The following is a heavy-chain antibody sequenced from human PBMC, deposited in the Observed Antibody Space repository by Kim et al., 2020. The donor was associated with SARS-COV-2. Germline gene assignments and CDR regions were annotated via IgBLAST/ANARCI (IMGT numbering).Heavy chain of an antibody. V-gene: IGHV3-30*02. CDR3: AKLIWFGELLYYDYGMDV. J-gene: IGHJ6*02. Sequence: KGRFTISRDNSKNTLYLQMNSLRAEDTAVYYCAKLIWFGELLYYDYGMDVWGQGTTVTVSS. D-gene: IGHD3-10*01.